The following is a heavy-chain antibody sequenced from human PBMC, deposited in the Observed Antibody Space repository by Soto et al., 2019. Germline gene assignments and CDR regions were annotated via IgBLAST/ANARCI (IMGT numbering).Heavy chain of an antibody. D-gene: IGHD2-15*01. V-gene: IGHV1-3*01. CDR2: INPDNGNT. CDR3: ARGIATGQLEP. Sequence: QVQLVQSGAEVKKPGASVKISCKASGYTFTRYTMNWVRQAPGQRLEWMGWINPDNGNTKSSQKFQDRVIITRDPAASTAYMDLSSLRSEDTAVYYCARGIATGQLEPWGQGTLVTVSS. J-gene: IGHJ5*02. CDR1: GYTFTRYT.